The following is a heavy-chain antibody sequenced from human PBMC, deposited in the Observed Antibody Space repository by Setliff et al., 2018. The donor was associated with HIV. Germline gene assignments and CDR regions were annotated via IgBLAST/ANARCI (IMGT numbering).Heavy chain of an antibody. CDR2: VHTSGSF. CDR1: GDSISGTDSY. Sequence: PSETLSLTCSASGDSISGTDSYWGWIRQPPGEGLELIGSVHTSGSFYFSPDFRGRLTVSLDASRNHFSLTLKSVTDTDTGHYYCARHAVTGWLTQLDLWGQGILVTVSS. D-gene: IGHD1-1*01. CDR3: ARHAVTGWLTQLDL. V-gene: IGHV4-39*01. J-gene: IGHJ5*02.